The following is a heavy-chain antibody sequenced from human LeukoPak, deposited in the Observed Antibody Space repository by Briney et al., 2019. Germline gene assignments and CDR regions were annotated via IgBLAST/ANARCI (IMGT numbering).Heavy chain of an antibody. CDR3: ARGYGDYDTGSWFDL. D-gene: IGHD4-17*01. V-gene: IGHV4-38-2*02. CDR2: IYHSGST. CDR1: GYSISSGYY. Sequence: TSSETLSLTCTVSGYSISSGYYWGWIRRPPGKGLEWIGSIYHSGSTYYNPSLKSRVTISVDTSKNQFSLKLRSVTAADTAVYYCARGYGDYDTGSWFDLWGQGTLVTVSS. J-gene: IGHJ5*02.